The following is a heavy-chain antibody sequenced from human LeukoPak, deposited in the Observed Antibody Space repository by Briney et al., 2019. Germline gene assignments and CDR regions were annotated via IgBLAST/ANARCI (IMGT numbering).Heavy chain of an antibody. V-gene: IGHV4-39*01. D-gene: IGHD3-9*01. CDR3: ARRGYFDWLFYFDY. Sequence: SGPTLVKPTQTLTLTCTFSGFSLSTSGVGVGWIRQPPGKGLEWIGSIYYSGSTYYNPSLKSRVTISVDTSKNQFSLKLSSVTAADTAVYYCARRGYFDWLFYFDYWGQGTLVTVSS. CDR2: IYYSGST. CDR1: GFSLSTSGVG. J-gene: IGHJ4*02.